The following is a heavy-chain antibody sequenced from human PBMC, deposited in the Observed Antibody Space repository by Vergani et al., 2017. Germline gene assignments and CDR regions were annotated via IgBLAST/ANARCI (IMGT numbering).Heavy chain of an antibody. CDR1: GFTFSSYA. CDR2: INHSGST. D-gene: IGHD2-21*02. CDR3: AREGKVVTPHNQRASGHDY. V-gene: IGHV4-4*02. J-gene: IGHJ4*02. Sequence: VQLLESGGGLVQPGGSLRLSCAASGFTFSSYAMSWVRQAPGKGLEWIGEINHSGSTNYNPSLKSRVTISVDTSKNKFSLKLSCVTAADTAVYYCAREGKVVTPHNQRASGHDYWGQGTLVTVSS.